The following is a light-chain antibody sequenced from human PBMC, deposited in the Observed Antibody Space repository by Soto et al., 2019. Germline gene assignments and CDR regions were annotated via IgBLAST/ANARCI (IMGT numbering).Light chain of an antibody. CDR3: QQYNNWPS. J-gene: IGKJ5*01. CDR1: QSVSSN. Sequence: EILMTQSPATLSVPPGERDTLSCRASQSVSSNLAWSQPRARQAPRLLIYDITNRAAGVPARFSGSGSETEFTLTIRSLQSEDFAVYFCQQYNNWPSFCQGTRLE. CDR2: DIT. V-gene: IGKV3-15*01.